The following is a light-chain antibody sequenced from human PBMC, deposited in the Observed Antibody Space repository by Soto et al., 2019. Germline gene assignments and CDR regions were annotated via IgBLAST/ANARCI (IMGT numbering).Light chain of an antibody. Sequence: EIVLTQSPATLSLSPGDRATLSCRASQSVTTSLAWYQHQPGQAPRLLIYDASNRAAGVPARFSGSGSGTHFTLTISSLERGDFAIYYCQHRSNWPSLTFGGGNKLDIK. CDR3: QHRSNWPSLT. CDR1: QSVTTS. J-gene: IGKJ4*01. CDR2: DAS. V-gene: IGKV3-11*01.